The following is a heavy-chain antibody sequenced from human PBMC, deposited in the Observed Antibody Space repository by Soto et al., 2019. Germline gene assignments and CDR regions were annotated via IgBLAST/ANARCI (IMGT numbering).Heavy chain of an antibody. CDR3: ARVGRYGWDFDH. CDR1: EFSFRSYW. D-gene: IGHD5-18*01. J-gene: IGHJ4*02. Sequence: GGSLRLSCAASEFSFRSYWMTWVRQAPGKGLEWVALINEDGSQKYYVGSVKGRFIISRDNAKDSVYMQMDSLRAGDMAVYFCARVGRYGWDFDHWGQGTLVTVSS. CDR2: INEDGSQK. V-gene: IGHV3-7*01.